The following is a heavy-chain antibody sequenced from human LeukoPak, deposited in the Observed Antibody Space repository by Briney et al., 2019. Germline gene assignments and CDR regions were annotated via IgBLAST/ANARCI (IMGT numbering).Heavy chain of an antibody. CDR1: GFTFNSYT. J-gene: IGHJ4*02. CDR2: ISGSGGST. CDR3: AKGGAYSRGSGYFDY. D-gene: IGHD6-19*01. Sequence: GGSLRLSCAASGFTFNSYTMDWVRQAPGKGLEWVPAISGSGGSTYYADSVKGRFTISRDNSKNTLYLPMNSLRAEDTAVYYCAKGGAYSRGSGYFDYWGQGTLVTVSS. V-gene: IGHV3-23*01.